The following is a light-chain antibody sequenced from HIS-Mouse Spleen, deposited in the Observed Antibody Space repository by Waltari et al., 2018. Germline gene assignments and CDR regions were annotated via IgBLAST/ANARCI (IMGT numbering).Light chain of an antibody. Sequence: QSALTQPRSVSGSPGQSVTISCTGTSSDVGVYNYVSWYQQPPGKAPKLMLYDVSKRPSGVPDRFSGSKSGNTASLTISGLQAEDEADYYCCSYAGSYTGVFGTGTKVTVL. J-gene: IGLJ1*01. CDR3: CSYAGSYTGV. CDR1: SSDVGVYNY. CDR2: DVS. V-gene: IGLV2-11*01.